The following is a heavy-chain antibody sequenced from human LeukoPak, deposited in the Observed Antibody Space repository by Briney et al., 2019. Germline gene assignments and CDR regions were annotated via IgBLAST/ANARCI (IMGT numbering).Heavy chain of an antibody. CDR3: ARAGYSYNDY. J-gene: IGHJ4*02. CDR1: GFTFSSYA. D-gene: IGHD5-18*01. CDR2: ISYDGSNK. Sequence: PGGSLRLSCAASGFTFSSYAMHWVRQAPGKGLEWVAVISYDGSNKYYADSVKGRFTISRGNSKNTLYLQMNSLRAEDTAVYYCARAGYSYNDYWGQGTLVTVSS. V-gene: IGHV3-30-3*01.